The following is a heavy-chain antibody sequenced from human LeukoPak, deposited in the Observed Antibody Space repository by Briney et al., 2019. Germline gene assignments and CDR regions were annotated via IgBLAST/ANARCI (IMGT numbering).Heavy chain of an antibody. CDR1: GYTFTGYY. Sequence: ASVKVSCKASGYTFTGYYMHWVRQAPGQGLEWMGWINPNSGGTNYAQKFQGRVTMTRDTSISTAYMEQSRLRSDDTAVYYCAREWENNYYDSSGYYVWGQGTLVTVSS. CDR2: INPNSGGT. J-gene: IGHJ4*02. D-gene: IGHD3-22*01. V-gene: IGHV1-2*02. CDR3: AREWENNYYDSSGYYV.